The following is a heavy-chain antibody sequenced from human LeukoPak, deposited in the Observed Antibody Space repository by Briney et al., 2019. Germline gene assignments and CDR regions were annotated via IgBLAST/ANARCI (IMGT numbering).Heavy chain of an antibody. D-gene: IGHD5-24*01. J-gene: IGHJ4*02. CDR3: FGDGYNSRDY. Sequence: SETLSLTCTVSGGSISSYYWSWIRQPPGKGLEWIGYIYYSGSTNYNPSLKSRVTISVDTSKNQFSLKLSSMTAADTAVYYCFGDGYNSRDYWGQGTLVTVSS. CDR1: GGSISSYY. CDR2: IYYSGST. V-gene: IGHV4-59*01.